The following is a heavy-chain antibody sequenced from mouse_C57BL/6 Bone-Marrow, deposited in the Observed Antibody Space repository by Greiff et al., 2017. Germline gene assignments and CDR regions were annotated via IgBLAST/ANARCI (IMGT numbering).Heavy chain of an antibody. CDR2: SRNKANDYTT. CDR1: GFTFSDFY. CDR3: ARGDYDGLFDY. Sequence: EVKLVESGGGLVQSGRSLRLSCATSGFTFSDFYMEWVRQAPGKGLEWIAASRNKANDYTTEYSASVKGRFIVSRDTSQSILYLQMNALRAEDTAIYYCARGDYDGLFDYWGQGTTLTVSS. D-gene: IGHD2-4*01. V-gene: IGHV7-1*01. J-gene: IGHJ2*01.